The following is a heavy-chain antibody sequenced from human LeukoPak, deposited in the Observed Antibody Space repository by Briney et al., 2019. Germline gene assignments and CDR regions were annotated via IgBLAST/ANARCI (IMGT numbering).Heavy chain of an antibody. J-gene: IGHJ4*02. CDR1: GFTFSSYG. V-gene: IGHV3-30*02. D-gene: IGHD2-15*01. CDR3: AKDQGYFWGIDY. Sequence: GGSLRLSCAASGFTFSSYGMHWVRQAPGKGLEWVAFIRYDGSNKYYADSVKGRFTISRDNSKNTLYLQMNSLRAEDTAVYYCAKDQGYFWGIDYWGQGTLATVSS. CDR2: IRYDGSNK.